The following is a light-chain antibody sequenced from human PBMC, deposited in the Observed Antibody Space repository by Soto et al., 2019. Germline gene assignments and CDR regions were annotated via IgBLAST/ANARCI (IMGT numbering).Light chain of an antibody. Sequence: SAVTQPAYVSGSPGQSYTISCTGTSSDVGGYNYVSWYQQHPGKAPKLMIYEVSNRPSGVSNRFSGSKSGNTASLTISGLQAEDEADYYCSSYTSSSTLYGFGTGTKVTVL. CDR2: EVS. CDR1: SSDVGGYNY. CDR3: SSYTSSSTLYG. J-gene: IGLJ1*01. V-gene: IGLV2-14*01.